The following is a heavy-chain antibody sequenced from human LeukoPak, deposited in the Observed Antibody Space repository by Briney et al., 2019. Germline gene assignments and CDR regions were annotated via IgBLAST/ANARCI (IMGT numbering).Heavy chain of an antibody. CDR2: IYYSGST. CDR3: ARGDHYDILTGYYTATFDY. CDR1: GGSISSYY. J-gene: IGHJ4*02. V-gene: IGHV4-59*08. Sequence: SETLSLTCTVSGGSISSYYWSWIRQPPGKGLEWIGYIYYSGSTNYNPSLKSRVTISVDTSKNQFSLKLSSVTAADTAVYYCARGDHYDILTGYYTATFDYWGQGTLVTVSS. D-gene: IGHD3-9*01.